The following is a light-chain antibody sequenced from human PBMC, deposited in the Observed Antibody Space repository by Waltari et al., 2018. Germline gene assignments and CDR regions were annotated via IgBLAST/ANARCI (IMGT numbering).Light chain of an antibody. CDR3: CSYAGSVV. Sequence: QSALTQPASVSGSPGQSITISCTGTSSDVRSYNLVSWYQPHPGKAPKLVIYEVSKRPSGVSNRFSGSKSGNTASLTISGLQAEDEADYYCCSYAGSVVFGGGTKLTVL. V-gene: IGLV2-23*02. J-gene: IGLJ2*01. CDR2: EVS. CDR1: SSDVRSYNL.